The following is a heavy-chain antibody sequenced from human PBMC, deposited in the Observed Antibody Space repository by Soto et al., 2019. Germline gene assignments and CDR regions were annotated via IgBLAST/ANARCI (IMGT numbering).Heavy chain of an antibody. CDR3: ARLGGYCSSTSCYGFYGMDV. J-gene: IGHJ6*02. CDR1: GGSVSSNSYS. CDR2: IYSTETT. Sequence: SETLSLTCTVCGGSVSSNSYSWGWIGQSPGKGLEWIGTIYSTETTYYHPSLLSRVTISVDTSMNEFSLRLSSVTAADTAVYYCARLGGYCSSTSCYGFYGMDVWGQGTTVT. D-gene: IGHD2-2*01. V-gene: IGHV4-39*01.